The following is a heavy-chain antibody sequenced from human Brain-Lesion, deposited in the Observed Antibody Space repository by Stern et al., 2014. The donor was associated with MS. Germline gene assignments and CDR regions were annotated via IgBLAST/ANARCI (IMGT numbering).Heavy chain of an antibody. J-gene: IGHJ4*02. CDR1: GYSFTSDW. D-gene: IGHD3-16*01. V-gene: IGHV5-10-1*03. CDR2: IDPSDSNP. Sequence: EVQLVASGAEVKKPGESLRISCQGSGYSFTSDWISWVRQMPGKGLEWMGRIDPSDSNPNYSPSFQGHVTISADKSINTAYLDWRSLKASDTAMYYCARHMGEGLSIDYWGQGTLVTVSS. CDR3: ARHMGEGLSIDY.